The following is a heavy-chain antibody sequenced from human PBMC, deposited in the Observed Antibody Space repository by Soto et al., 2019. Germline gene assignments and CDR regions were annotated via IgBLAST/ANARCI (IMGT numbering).Heavy chain of an antibody. CDR2: ISYDGSNK. CDR3: ARVSGSRTYYYGMDV. J-gene: IGHJ6*02. V-gene: IGHV3-30-3*01. CDR1: GFTFSSYA. Sequence: QVQLVESGGGVVQPGRSLRLSCAASGFTFSSYAMHWVRQAPGKGLEWVAVISYDGSNKYYADSVKGRFTISRDNSKNTLYLQMNSLRAEDTAVYYCARVSGSRTYYYGMDVWGHGTTVTVSS. D-gene: IGHD2-15*01.